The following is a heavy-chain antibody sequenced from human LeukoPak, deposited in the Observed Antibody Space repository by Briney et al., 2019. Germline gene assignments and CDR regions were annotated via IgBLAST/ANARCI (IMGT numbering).Heavy chain of an antibody. V-gene: IGHV4-30-4*01. CDR2: IYYSGST. Sequence: SETLSLTCTVSGDSISSGDYYWSWIRQPPGKGLEWIGYIYYSGSTYYNPSLKGRLTISLDTSKNQFSLKLTSVAAADTAVYYCARYSGYSYGSDFDYWGQGTLVTVSS. CDR3: ARYSGYSYGSDFDY. CDR1: GDSISSGDYY. D-gene: IGHD5-18*01. J-gene: IGHJ4*02.